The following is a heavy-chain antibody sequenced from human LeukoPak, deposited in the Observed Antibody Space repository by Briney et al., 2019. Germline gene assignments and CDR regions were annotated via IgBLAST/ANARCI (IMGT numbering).Heavy chain of an antibody. J-gene: IGHJ4*02. V-gene: IGHV1-2*02. CDR1: GYTFTGYY. CDR3: ARTPPVLSWATGTTREFDY. CDR2: INPNSGGT. D-gene: IGHD1-1*01. Sequence: GASVKVSCKASGYTFTGYYMHWVRQAPGQGLEWMGWINPNSGGTNYAQKFQGRVTMTRDTSISTAYMELSRLRSDDTAVYYCARTPPVLSWATGTTREFDYWGQGTLVTVSS.